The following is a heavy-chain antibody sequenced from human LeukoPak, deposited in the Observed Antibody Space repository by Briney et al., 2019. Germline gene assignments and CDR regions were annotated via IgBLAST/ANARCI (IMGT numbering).Heavy chain of an antibody. Sequence: GASVKVSCKASGYTFTKYYIHWVRQAPGQGLEWMGVINPNGGGTNYAQMFQGRVTMTRDTSTSTVYMELSSLRSEDTAVYYCARVSHDYGDYVRQYFDYWGQGALVTVSS. CDR3: ARVSHDYGDYVRQYFDY. D-gene: IGHD4-17*01. J-gene: IGHJ4*02. CDR2: INPNGGGT. V-gene: IGHV1-46*01. CDR1: GYTFTKYY.